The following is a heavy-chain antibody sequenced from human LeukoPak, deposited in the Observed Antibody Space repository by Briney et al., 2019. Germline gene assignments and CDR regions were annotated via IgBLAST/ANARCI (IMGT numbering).Heavy chain of an antibody. CDR2: IYYSGST. D-gene: IGHD3-22*01. CDR3: ARDPMIVGREAFDI. V-gene: IGHV4-59*12. J-gene: IGHJ3*02. CDR1: RGSISSYY. Sequence: SETLSLTCTVSRGSISSYYWSWIRQPPGKGLEWIGYIYYSGSTNYNPSLQSRVTISVDTSENQFSLKLTSVTAADTAVYYCARDPMIVGREAFDIWGQGTMVIVSS.